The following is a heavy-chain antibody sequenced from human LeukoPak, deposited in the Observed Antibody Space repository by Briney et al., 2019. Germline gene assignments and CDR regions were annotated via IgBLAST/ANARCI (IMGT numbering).Heavy chain of an antibody. V-gene: IGHV3-23*01. CDR3: AKASDILTGYSYFDY. Sequence: AGGSLRLSCAASGFTFSSYAMSWVRRAPGKGLEWVSAISGSGGSTYYADSVKGRFTISRDNSKNTLYLQMNSLRAEDTAVYYCAKASDILTGYSYFDYWGQGTLVTVSS. CDR2: ISGSGGST. CDR1: GFTFSSYA. J-gene: IGHJ4*02. D-gene: IGHD3-9*01.